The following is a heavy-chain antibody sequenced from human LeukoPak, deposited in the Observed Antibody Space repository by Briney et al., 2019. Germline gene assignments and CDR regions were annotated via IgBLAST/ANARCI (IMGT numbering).Heavy chain of an antibody. CDR3: ARHRGRVIVTPYFDY. Sequence: GGSLRLSCAASGNYWMHWVRQAPGKGLVWVSHINSDGSWTSYADSVKGRFTISRDNSKNTLYLQMNSLRTEDTAVYYCARHRGRVIVTPYFDYWGQGTLVTVSP. CDR2: INSDGSWT. CDR1: GNYW. D-gene: IGHD3-16*02. J-gene: IGHJ4*02. V-gene: IGHV3-74*01.